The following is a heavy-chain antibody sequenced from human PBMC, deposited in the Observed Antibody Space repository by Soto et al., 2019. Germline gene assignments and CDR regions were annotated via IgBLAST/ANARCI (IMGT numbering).Heavy chain of an antibody. CDR3: ARGLGYYYYYGMDV. CDR2: IYYSGST. CDR1: GGPISSSSYY. V-gene: IGHV4-39*01. Sequence: LSLTCTVSGGPISSSSYYWGWIRQPPGKGLEWIGSIYYSGSTYYNPSLKSRVTISVDTSKNQFSLKLSSVTAADTAVYYCARGLGYYYYYGMDVWGQGTTVTVSS. D-gene: IGHD3-16*01. J-gene: IGHJ6*02.